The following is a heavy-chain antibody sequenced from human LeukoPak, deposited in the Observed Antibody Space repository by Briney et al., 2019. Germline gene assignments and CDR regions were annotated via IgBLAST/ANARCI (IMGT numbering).Heavy chain of an antibody. Sequence: GGSLRLSCAASGFNFDDYVMSWVRQAPGKGLEWVSGINWNGGSRGYADSVKGRFTISRDNAKNSLYLQMNSLRAEDTAVYYCASLRGFPDYWGQGTLVTVSS. CDR3: ASLRGFPDY. D-gene: IGHD3-10*01. V-gene: IGHV3-20*04. CDR1: GFNFDDYV. CDR2: INWNGGSR. J-gene: IGHJ4*02.